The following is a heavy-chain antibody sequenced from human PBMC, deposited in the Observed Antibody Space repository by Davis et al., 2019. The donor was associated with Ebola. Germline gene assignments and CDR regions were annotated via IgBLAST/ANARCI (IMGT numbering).Heavy chain of an antibody. CDR3: AKDDYYDSSGYPDY. CDR2: IRSDGSVK. D-gene: IGHD3-22*01. Sequence: GGSLRLSCAASGFTFSISGMHWVRQAPGKGLEWVAFIRSDGSVKYYADSVKGRFTISRDNSKNTLYLQMNSLRAEDTAVYYCAKDDYYDSSGYPDYWGQGTLVTVSS. J-gene: IGHJ4*02. V-gene: IGHV3-30*02. CDR1: GFTFSISG.